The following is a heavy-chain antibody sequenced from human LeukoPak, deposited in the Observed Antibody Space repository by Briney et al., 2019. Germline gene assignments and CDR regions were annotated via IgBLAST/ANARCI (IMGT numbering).Heavy chain of an antibody. CDR1: GFTFSSYA. Sequence: PGGSLRLSCAASGFTFSSYAMSWVRQAPGKGLEWVSAISGSGGSTYYADSVKGRFTISRDNSKNTLYLQMNSLRAEDTAVYYCAKDITYYDFWRGSHFDHWGQGTLVTVSS. CDR3: AKDITYYDFWRGSHFDH. J-gene: IGHJ4*02. CDR2: ISGSGGST. D-gene: IGHD3-3*01. V-gene: IGHV3-23*01.